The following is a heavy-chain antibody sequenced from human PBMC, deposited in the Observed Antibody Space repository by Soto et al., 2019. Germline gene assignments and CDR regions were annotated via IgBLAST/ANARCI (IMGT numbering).Heavy chain of an antibody. CDR2: VKSKTDGGTT. J-gene: IGHJ3*02. CDR3: TTVLGPSYCSGGNCYYAFDI. Sequence: VQLVESGGGLVKPGGSLRLSCAASGLPFSNAWMNWVRQAPGKGLEWVGRVKSKTDGGTTDYAAPVKGRFTISRDDSKNTLYLQMNSLKTEDIALYYCTTVLGPSYCSGGNCYYAFDIWGQGTMVTVSS. D-gene: IGHD2-15*01. V-gene: IGHV3-15*07. CDR1: GLPFSNAW.